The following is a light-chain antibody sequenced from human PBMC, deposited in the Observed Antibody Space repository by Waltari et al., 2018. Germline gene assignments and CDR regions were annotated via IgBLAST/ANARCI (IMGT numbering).Light chain of an antibody. Sequence: DIQMTQSPSTVSASVGDRVTITCRASQSISRWLAWYQQKPGKAPTLLIHKASSLQSGVPSRFSGSESGTEFTLNITSLQPDDFATYHCQHYNSFSALFTFGPRTQVDIK. CDR2: KAS. J-gene: IGKJ3*01. V-gene: IGKV1-5*03. CDR1: QSISRW. CDR3: QHYNSFSALFT.